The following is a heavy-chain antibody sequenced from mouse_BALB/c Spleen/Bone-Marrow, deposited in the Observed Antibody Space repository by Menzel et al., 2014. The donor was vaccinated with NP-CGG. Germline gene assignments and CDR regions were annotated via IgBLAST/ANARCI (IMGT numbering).Heavy chain of an antibody. CDR3: ARGGGSSYNYAMDY. CDR2: ISYSGST. J-gene: IGHJ4*01. V-gene: IGHV3-8*02. CDR1: GDSITSGY. Sequence: EVKVEESGPSLVKPSQTLSLTCSVTGDSITSGYWNWIRKFPGNKLEYMGYISYSGSTYYNPSLKSRISITRDTSKNQYYLQLNSVTTEDTATYYCARGGGSSYNYAMDYWGQGTSVTVS. D-gene: IGHD1-1*01.